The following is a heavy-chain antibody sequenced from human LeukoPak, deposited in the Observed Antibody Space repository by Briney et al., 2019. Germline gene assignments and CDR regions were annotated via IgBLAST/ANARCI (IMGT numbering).Heavy chain of an antibody. D-gene: IGHD6-13*01. CDR3: ARGGWGSSSQAPYYFDY. CDR1: GGSFIGYY. CDR2: INHSGST. V-gene: IGHV4-34*01. Sequence: PSETLSLTCAVYGGSFIGYYWSWIRQPPGKGLEWIGEINHSGSTNYNPSLKSRVTISVDTSKNQFSLKLSSVTAADTAVYYCARGGWGSSSQAPYYFDYWGQGTLVTVSS. J-gene: IGHJ4*02.